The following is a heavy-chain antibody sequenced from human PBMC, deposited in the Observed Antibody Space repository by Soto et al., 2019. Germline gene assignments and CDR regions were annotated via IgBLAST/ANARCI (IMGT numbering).Heavy chain of an antibody. J-gene: IGHJ3*02. CDR3: ARRQPGFDAFDI. D-gene: IGHD2-2*01. Sequence: GASVKVSCKASGYTFTSYGISWVRQAPGQGLEWMGWISAHNGNTNYAQKLQGRVFMTTDTSTSTAYMELRSLRSDDTAVYYCARRQPGFDAFDIWGQGTMVTVS. CDR2: ISAHNGNT. V-gene: IGHV1-18*04. CDR1: GYTFTSYG.